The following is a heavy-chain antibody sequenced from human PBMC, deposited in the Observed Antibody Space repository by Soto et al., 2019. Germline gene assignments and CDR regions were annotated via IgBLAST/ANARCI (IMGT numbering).Heavy chain of an antibody. V-gene: IGHV1-18*04. Sequence: ASVKVSCKASGYTFTSYGISWVRQAPGQGLEWMGWISAYNGNTNYAQKLQGRVTMTTDTSTSTAYMELRSLRSDDTAVYYCAREGCTNGVCYTPYYYYYGMDVWGQGTTVTVSS. CDR3: AREGCTNGVCYTPYYYYYGMDV. J-gene: IGHJ6*02. CDR2: ISAYNGNT. D-gene: IGHD2-8*01. CDR1: GYTFTSYG.